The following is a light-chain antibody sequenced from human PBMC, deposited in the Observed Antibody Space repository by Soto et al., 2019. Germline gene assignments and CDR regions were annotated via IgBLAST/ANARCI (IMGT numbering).Light chain of an antibody. CDR3: RQRSSWPPFT. CDR2: DAS. Sequence: EIVMIQSPGNLSLSPGERATLSCRASQSVSTYLAWYQQKPGQAPRLLIYDASNRATGIPARFSGTGFGTDFTLTISSLEPEDFGVYYCRQRSSWPPFTFGPGTKVDIK. J-gene: IGKJ3*01. V-gene: IGKV3-11*01. CDR1: QSVSTY.